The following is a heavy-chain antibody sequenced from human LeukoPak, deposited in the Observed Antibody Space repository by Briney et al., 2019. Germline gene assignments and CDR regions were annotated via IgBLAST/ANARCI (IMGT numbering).Heavy chain of an antibody. V-gene: IGHV3-30*04. J-gene: IGHJ4*02. Sequence: GGSLRLSCAASGFTFSSYAMHWVRQAPGKWLEWVAVISYDGSNKYYADSVKGRFTISRDNSKNTLYLQMNSLRAEDTAVYYCARDWYYYDSSGYLDYWGQGTLVTVSS. CDR2: ISYDGSNK. CDR3: ARDWYYYDSSGYLDY. CDR1: GFTFSSYA. D-gene: IGHD3-22*01.